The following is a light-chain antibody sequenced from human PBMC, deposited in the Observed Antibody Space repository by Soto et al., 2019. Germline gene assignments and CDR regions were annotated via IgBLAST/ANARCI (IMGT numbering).Light chain of an antibody. J-gene: IGLJ2*01. CDR1: SSDVGIYNY. CDR2: DVT. Sequence: QLVLTQPRSVSGSPGQSVTISCTGTSSDVGIYNYVSWYQQSPGKAPKLIIYDVTKRPSGVPDRFSGSKSGNTASLTISGLQAEDEADYYCCSYAGSYTMLFGGGTQLTVL. CDR3: CSYAGSYTML. V-gene: IGLV2-11*01.